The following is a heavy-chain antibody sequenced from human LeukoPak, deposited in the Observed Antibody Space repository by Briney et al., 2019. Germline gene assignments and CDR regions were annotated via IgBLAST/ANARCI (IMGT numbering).Heavy chain of an antibody. Sequence: GGSLRLSCAASGFTVSSNYMSWVRQAPGKGLEWVSVIYSGGSTYYADSVKGRFTISRDNSKNTLYLQMNSLRAEDTAVYYCAKALQRYYGSGSYSSWVYWGQGTLVTVSS. CDR2: IYSGGST. V-gene: IGHV3-53*01. D-gene: IGHD3-10*01. J-gene: IGHJ4*02. CDR1: GFTVSSNY. CDR3: AKALQRYYGSGSYSSWVY.